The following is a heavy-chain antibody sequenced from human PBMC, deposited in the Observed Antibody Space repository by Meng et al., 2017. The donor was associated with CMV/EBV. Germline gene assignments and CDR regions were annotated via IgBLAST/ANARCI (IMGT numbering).Heavy chain of an antibody. CDR3: AKALDY. CDR2: IRYDGSNK. CDR1: GFTFSSYG. J-gene: IGHJ4*02. Sequence: GESLKISCAASGFTFSSYGMHWVRQAPGKGLEWVAFIRYDGSNKYYADSVTGRFTISRDNSKNTLYLQMNSLRAEDTAVYYCAKALDYWGQRTLVTVSS. V-gene: IGHV3-30*02.